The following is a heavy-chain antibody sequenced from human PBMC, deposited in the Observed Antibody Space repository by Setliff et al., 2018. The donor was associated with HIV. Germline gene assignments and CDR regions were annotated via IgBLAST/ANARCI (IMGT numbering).Heavy chain of an antibody. CDR2: IYSGGST. CDR1: GFTVSSNY. CDR3: ARDRTCSGGSCYGT. Sequence: LSCAASGFTVSSNYMNWVRQAPGKGLEWVSIIYSGGSTYYADSVKGRFTISRDNSKNTLYLQMNSLRAEDTAVYYCARDRTCSGGSCYGTWGQGTMVTVSS. J-gene: IGHJ5*02. V-gene: IGHV3-53*01. D-gene: IGHD2-15*01.